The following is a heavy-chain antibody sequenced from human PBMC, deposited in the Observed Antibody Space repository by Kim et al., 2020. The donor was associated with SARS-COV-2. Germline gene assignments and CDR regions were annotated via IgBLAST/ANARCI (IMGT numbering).Heavy chain of an antibody. CDR3: AKRSPIVGATTRYFDY. D-gene: IGHD1-26*01. V-gene: IGHV3-23*01. CDR2: IGSSSIGT. J-gene: IGHJ4*02. Sequence: GGSLRLSCAASGFTFSNYAMSWVRQAPGKGLEWVSVIGSSSIGTYYANSVKGRFTISRDNSKNTLYLQMNSLRAEDTVVYYCAKRSPIVGATTRYFDYWGQGTLVAVSS. CDR1: GFTFSNYA.